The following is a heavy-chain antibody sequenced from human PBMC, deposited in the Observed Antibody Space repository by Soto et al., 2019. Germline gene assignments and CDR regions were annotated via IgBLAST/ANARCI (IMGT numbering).Heavy chain of an antibody. Sequence: QVQLQESGPGLVEPSQTLSLTCNVSGDSISSGGYHWSWIRQHPGKGLEWIVYIYYRGDTYYNPSLKSRVAISVHTAKNQFSLNLSSATAADTAVYYCARLAYSSRGGQFFDYWGQGVLVTVSS. V-gene: IGHV4-31*03. CDR2: IYYRGDT. CDR1: GDSISSGGYH. D-gene: IGHD6-13*01. CDR3: ARLAYSSRGGQFFDY. J-gene: IGHJ4*02.